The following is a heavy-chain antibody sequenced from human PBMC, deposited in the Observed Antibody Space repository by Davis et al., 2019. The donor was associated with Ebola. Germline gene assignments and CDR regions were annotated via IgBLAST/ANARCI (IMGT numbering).Heavy chain of an antibody. J-gene: IGHJ5*02. V-gene: IGHV1-24*01. CDR3: ARDSEITMIVVEGWFDP. CDR1: EYTLAELS. CDR2: FDPEHGGA. Sequence: ASVKVSCKVSEYTLAELSIHWVRQVPDRGLEWMGSFDPEHGGAIYSQKFQGRVTMIDDTSTDTAYMELSSLRSEDTAVYYCARDSEITMIVVEGWFDPWGQGTLVTVSS. D-gene: IGHD3-22*01.